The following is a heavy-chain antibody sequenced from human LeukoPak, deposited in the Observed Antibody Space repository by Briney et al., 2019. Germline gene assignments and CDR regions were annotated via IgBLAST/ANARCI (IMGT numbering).Heavy chain of an antibody. D-gene: IGHD2-15*01. Sequence: GASVKVSCKVSGGTFSSYAISWVRQAPGQGLEWMGGIIPIFGTANYAQKFQGRVTITADESTSTAYMELSSLRSEDTAVYYCASAQELYCSGGSCRFDPWGQGTLVTVSS. CDR1: GGTFSSYA. J-gene: IGHJ5*02. V-gene: IGHV1-69*13. CDR3: ASAQELYCSGGSCRFDP. CDR2: IIPIFGTA.